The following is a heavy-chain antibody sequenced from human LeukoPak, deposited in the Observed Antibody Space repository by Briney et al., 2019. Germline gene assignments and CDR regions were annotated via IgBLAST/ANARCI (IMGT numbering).Heavy chain of an antibody. Sequence: GASVKVSCKXSGYTFSDYYIHWVRQAPGQGLEWMAWINPSNGDTNDPQKFQGRVTMTRDTSISTAYMELTRLISDDTAVYYCARVGSSGWYVHPTLDYWGQGTLVTVSS. J-gene: IGHJ4*02. D-gene: IGHD6-19*01. CDR1: GYTFSDYY. CDR3: ARVGSSGWYVHPTLDY. V-gene: IGHV1-2*02. CDR2: INPSNGDT.